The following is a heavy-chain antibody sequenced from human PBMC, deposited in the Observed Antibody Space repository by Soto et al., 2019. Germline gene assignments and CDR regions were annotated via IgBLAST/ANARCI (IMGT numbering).Heavy chain of an antibody. CDR1: GGSFSGYY. CDR2: INHSGST. D-gene: IGHD1-1*01. V-gene: IGHV4-34*01. J-gene: IGHJ4*02. Sequence: TSETLSLTCAVYGGSFSGYYWSWIRQPPGKGLEWIGEINHSGSTNYNPSLKSRVTISVDTSKNQFSLKLSSVTAADTAVYYCARLQLERDFDYWGQGTLVTVSS. CDR3: ARLQLERDFDY.